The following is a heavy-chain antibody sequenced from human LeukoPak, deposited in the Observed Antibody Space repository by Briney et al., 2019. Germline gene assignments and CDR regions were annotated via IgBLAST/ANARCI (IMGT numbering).Heavy chain of an antibody. V-gene: IGHV5-51*01. J-gene: IGHJ4*02. Sequence: GESLKISCKGSGYSFTSYWIDWVRQMPGKGLEWMGIIYPGDSDTRYSPSFQGQVTISADKSISTAYLQWSSLKASDTAMYYCARSHYYAPPCFDYWGQGTLVTVSS. CDR2: IYPGDSDT. CDR3: ARSHYYAPPCFDY. CDR1: GYSFTSYW. D-gene: IGHD3-10*01.